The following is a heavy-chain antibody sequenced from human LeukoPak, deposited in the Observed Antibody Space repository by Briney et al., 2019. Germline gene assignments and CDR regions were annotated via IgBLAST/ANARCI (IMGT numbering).Heavy chain of an antibody. J-gene: IGHJ4*02. Sequence: ATVKISCKISGYTFTDYYMHWVQQAPGKGLEWMGLVDPEDGETIYAEKFQGRVTITADTSTDTAYKELSSLRSEDTAVYYCATVSIAAAGTDFDYWGQGTLVTVSS. CDR1: GYTFTDYY. CDR2: VDPEDGET. V-gene: IGHV1-69-2*01. D-gene: IGHD6-13*01. CDR3: ATVSIAAAGTDFDY.